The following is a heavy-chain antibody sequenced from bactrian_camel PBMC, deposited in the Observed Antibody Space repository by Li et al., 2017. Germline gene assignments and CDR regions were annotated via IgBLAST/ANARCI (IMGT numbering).Heavy chain of an antibody. CDR1: GFTFDDSD. Sequence: VQLVESGGGSVQAGGSLRLSCSASGFTFDDSDRGWYRQAPGNECELVATISGDGSTYYADSVKGRFTISQDNAKNTVYLQVNSLKPEDTAVYYCAADLTSWYPPCNNKRGQGTQVSVS. J-gene: IGHJ4*01. CDR3: AADLTSWYPPCNNK. V-gene: IGHV3S55*01. CDR2: ISGDGST. D-gene: IGHD6*01.